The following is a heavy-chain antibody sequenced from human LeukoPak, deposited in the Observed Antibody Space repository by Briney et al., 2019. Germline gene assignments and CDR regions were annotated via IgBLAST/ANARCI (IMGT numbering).Heavy chain of an antibody. J-gene: IGHJ1*01. CDR2: IRNKNHGYTT. Sequence: GGSLRLSCAASGFDFSEHEMDWVRQAPGRGHEWLARIRNKNHGYTTEYAASVKGRFTISRDDSTNSLRLQMSSLKTDDTAVYYCVRPSQGYFQIWGQGTLVTVSS. CDR3: VRPSQGYFQI. CDR1: GFDFSEHE. V-gene: IGHV3-72*01.